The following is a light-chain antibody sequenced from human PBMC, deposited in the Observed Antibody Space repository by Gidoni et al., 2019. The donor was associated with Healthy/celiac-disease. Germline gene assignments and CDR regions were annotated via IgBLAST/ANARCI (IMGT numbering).Light chain of an antibody. J-gene: IGKJ4*01. V-gene: IGKV3-20*01. CDR2: GAS. CDR1: QSVSSSY. CDR3: QQYGSSPLT. Sequence: IASTQSPGTLSLSPGERATLSCRASQSVSSSYLAWYQQKPGQAPRLLIYGASSRATGIPDRFSGSGSGTDFTLTISRLEPEDFAVYYCQQYGSSPLTFGEGTKVEIK.